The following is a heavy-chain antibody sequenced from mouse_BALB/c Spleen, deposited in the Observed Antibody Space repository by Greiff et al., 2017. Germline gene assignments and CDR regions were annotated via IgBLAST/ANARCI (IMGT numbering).Heavy chain of an antibody. Sequence: EVMLVESGGGLVKPGGSLKLSCAASGFTFSSYAMSWVRQTPEKRLEWVASISSGGSTYYPDSVKGRFTISRDNARNILYLQMSSLRSEDTAMYYCARGRWEVGPFAYWGQGTLVTVSA. CDR1: GFTFSSYA. J-gene: IGHJ3*01. V-gene: IGHV5-6-5*01. CDR2: ISSGGST. D-gene: IGHD1-3*01. CDR3: ARGRWEVGPFAY.